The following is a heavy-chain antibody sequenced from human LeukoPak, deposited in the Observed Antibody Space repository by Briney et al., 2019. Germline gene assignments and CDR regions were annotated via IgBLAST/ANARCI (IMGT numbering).Heavy chain of an antibody. CDR3: ARHPGFYCGGDCYVDY. CDR2: INHSGST. Sequence: SETLSLTCAVYGGSFSGYYWSWIRQPPGKGLEWIGEINHSGSTNYNPSLKSRVTISVDTSKNQFSLKLSSVTAADTAVYYCARHPGFYCGGDCYVDYWGQGTLVTVSS. CDR1: GGSFSGYY. V-gene: IGHV4-34*01. D-gene: IGHD2-21*02. J-gene: IGHJ4*02.